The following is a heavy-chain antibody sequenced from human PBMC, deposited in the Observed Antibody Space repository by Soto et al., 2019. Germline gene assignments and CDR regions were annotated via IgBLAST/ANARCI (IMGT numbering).Heavy chain of an antibody. D-gene: IGHD6-6*01. J-gene: IGHJ4*02. CDR2: ISAYNGNT. V-gene: IGHV1-18*01. Sequence: ASVKVSCKASGYTFTSYGISWVRQAPGQGLEWMGWISAYNGNTNYAQKLQGRVTMTTDTSTSTAYMEPRSLRSDDTAVYYCARERGEYSSSSVLGYWGQGTLDTVSS. CDR1: GYTFTSYG. CDR3: ARERGEYSSSSVLGY.